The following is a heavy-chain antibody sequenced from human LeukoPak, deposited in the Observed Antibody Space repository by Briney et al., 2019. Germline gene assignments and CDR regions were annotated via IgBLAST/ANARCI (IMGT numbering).Heavy chain of an antibody. V-gene: IGHV3-7*01. J-gene: IGHJ4*02. Sequence: GGSLRLSCAASGFTFSNYWMSWVRQAPGRGLEWVAHIKTDGSEKYYVDSVKGRFTISRDNGKSSLYLQMNSLRAEDAAVYYCARWDSSDILSGCYCWGQGTRVTVSS. CDR2: IKTDGSEK. CDR3: ARWDSSDILSGCYC. D-gene: IGHD3-9*01. CDR1: GFTFSNYW.